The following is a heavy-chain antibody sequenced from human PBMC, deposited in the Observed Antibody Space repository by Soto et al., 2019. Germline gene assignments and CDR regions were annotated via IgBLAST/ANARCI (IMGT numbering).Heavy chain of an antibody. J-gene: IGHJ4*02. CDR3: GQVWCADSLDY. D-gene: IGHD2-8*01. Sequence: SGPTLVNPTQTLTLTCTFSGFSLSTPGVRVSWIRQPPGKALEWLARIDWDDDTFYSPSLKTGLTISKDTSKNQVVLTMTNMDPPDTPIYYGGQVWCADSLDYGAQGTLVTLSS. V-gene: IGHV2-70*04. CDR2: IDWDDDT. CDR1: GFSLSTPGVR.